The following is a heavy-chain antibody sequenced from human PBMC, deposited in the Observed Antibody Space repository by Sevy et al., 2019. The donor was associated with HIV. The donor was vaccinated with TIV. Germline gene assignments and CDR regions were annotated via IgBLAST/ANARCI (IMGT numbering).Heavy chain of an antibody. V-gene: IGHV2-5*02. J-gene: IGHJ5*02. Sequence: KPTQTLTLTCTFSGLSLSTSGVGVGWIRQPPGKALEWLALIYLDDDKRHSQSLKSRLTITKDTSKNKVVLTMTSMDPGDTATYYGAHRAAGPTILGNWFDPWGQGTLVTVSS. CDR1: GLSLSTSGVG. CDR2: IYLDDDK. D-gene: IGHD3-3*01. CDR3: AHRAAGPTILGNWFDP.